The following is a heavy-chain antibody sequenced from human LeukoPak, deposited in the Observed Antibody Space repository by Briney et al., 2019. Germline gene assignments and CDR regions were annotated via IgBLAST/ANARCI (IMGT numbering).Heavy chain of an antibody. Sequence: GGSLRLSCAASGFPFTRYWMSWVRQAPGKGLEWVANIKPDGSEKHYVDSVKGRFTISRDNAKNSLYLQVNGLRAEDTAVYYCARLAAGSDYFDSWGQGTLVTVSS. CDR2: IKPDGSEK. J-gene: IGHJ4*02. V-gene: IGHV3-7*04. D-gene: IGHD6-13*01. CDR3: ARLAAGSDYFDS. CDR1: GFPFTRYW.